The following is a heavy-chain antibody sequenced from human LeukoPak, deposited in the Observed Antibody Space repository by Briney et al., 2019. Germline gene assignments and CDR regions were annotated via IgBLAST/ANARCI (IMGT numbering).Heavy chain of an antibody. Sequence: GGSLTLSCAASGFTFSSYAMSWVRQAPGKGLEWVSAISGSGENTNYADSVKSRFTMSRDNSRNMLYLQMNSLRDEDTAKYYCAKTVSGSYSYQGGDYWGQGTLVTVSS. CDR2: ISGSGENT. CDR3: AKTVSGSYSYQGGDY. CDR1: GFTFSSYA. D-gene: IGHD3-16*02. V-gene: IGHV3-23*01. J-gene: IGHJ4*02.